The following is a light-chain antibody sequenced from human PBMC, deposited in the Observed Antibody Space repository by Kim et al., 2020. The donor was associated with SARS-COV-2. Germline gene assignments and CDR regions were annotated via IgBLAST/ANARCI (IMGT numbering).Light chain of an antibody. J-gene: IGLJ2*01. CDR3: CSCAGSSTVV. Sequence: GQSVTISCTGTRSDVGSYNLVSWYQQHPGKAPKLMIYEVSKRPSGVSNRFSGSKSGNTASLTISGLQAEDEADYYCCSCAGSSTVVFGGGTQLTVL. V-gene: IGLV2-23*02. CDR1: RSDVGSYNL. CDR2: EVS.